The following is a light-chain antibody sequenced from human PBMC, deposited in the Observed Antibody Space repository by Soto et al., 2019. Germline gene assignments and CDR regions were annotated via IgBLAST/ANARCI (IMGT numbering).Light chain of an antibody. Sequence: DIQMNQSPSSVSASVGDRVTITCRASKGISNWLAWLQQKPGKAPKLLIYAASTLQIGVPSRFSGSGSGTDFTLTISSLQPEDFATYYCQQAHTFPYTVGQGTKVEIK. CDR1: KGISNW. J-gene: IGKJ2*01. CDR3: QQAHTFPYT. V-gene: IGKV1-12*01. CDR2: AAS.